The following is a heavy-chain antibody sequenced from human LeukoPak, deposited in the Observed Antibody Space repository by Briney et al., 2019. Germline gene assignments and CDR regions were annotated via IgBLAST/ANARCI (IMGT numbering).Heavy chain of an antibody. J-gene: IGHJ6*04. CDR1: GFTFSTYG. V-gene: IGHV3-30*02. D-gene: IGHD3-10*02. Sequence: GGSLRLSCAASGFTFSTYGMHWVRQAPGKGLEWVAFIRYDGRNKYYADSVKSRFTISRDNSKNTLCLQMNSLRAEDTAVYYCAELGITMIGGVWGKGTTVTISS. CDR3: AELGITMIGGV. CDR2: IRYDGRNK.